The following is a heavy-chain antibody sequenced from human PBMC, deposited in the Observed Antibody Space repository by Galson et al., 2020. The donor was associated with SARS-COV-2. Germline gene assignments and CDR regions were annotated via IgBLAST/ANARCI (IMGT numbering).Heavy chain of an antibody. CDR2: IGGSSDVI. J-gene: IGHJ4*02. V-gene: IGHV3-48*02. CDR3: AGWYIRF. Sequence: GGSLRLSCAASGFTFSTSYTSWVRQAPGKGLEWLSYIGGSSDVIKYADSVKGRFTISRDNAKNLLYLQMNSLRDEDTAVYYCAGWYIRFWGQGTLVTVSS. D-gene: IGHD6-19*01. CDR1: GFTFSTSY.